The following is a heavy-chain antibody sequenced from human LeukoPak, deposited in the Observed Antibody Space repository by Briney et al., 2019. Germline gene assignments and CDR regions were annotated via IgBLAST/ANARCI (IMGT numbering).Heavy chain of an antibody. CDR1: GGSFSGYY. J-gene: IGHJ6*02. CDR2: INHSGST. Sequence: PSETLSLTCAVYGGSFSGYYWSWIRQPPGKGLEWIGEINHSGSTNYNPSLKSRVTISVDTSKNQFSLKLSSVTAADTAVYFCASGSTLIGNGMDVWGQGTTVTVSS. V-gene: IGHV4-34*01. CDR3: ASGSTLIGNGMDV.